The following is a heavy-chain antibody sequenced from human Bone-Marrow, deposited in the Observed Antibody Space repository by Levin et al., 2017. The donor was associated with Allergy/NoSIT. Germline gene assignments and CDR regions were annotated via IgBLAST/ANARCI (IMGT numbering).Heavy chain of an antibody. CDR2: VYYRGDT. Sequence: LSLTCAVSGGAISSSNWWSWVRQSPGKGLEWIGEVYYRGDTKYNPSLKSRVTMSVDQSKNQFSLKLTSVTAADTAVYYCATSFLDSWGQGIPVIVSS. J-gene: IGHJ4*02. V-gene: IGHV4-4*02. CDR1: GGAISSSNW. CDR3: ATSFLDS.